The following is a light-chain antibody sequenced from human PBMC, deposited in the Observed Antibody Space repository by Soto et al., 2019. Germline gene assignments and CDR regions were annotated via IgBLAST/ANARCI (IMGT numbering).Light chain of an antibody. Sequence: IVLTQSPATLSLSPGERATLSCRASQTVGRTLAWYQQKPGQAPRLLISDASNRATGIPARFSGSGSGTEFTLTISSLEPEDFEVYYCQQRSNWPITFGQGTRLEIK. CDR2: DAS. CDR3: QQRSNWPIT. V-gene: IGKV3-11*01. J-gene: IGKJ5*01. CDR1: QTVGRT.